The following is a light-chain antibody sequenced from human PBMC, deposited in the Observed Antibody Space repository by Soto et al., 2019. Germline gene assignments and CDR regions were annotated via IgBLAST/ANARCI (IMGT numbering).Light chain of an antibody. J-gene: IGLJ2*01. Sequence: QSVLTQPASVSGSPGQSITISCTGTSSDIGAYNFVSWYQQHPGKAPKLMLYDVNIRPSGVYNRFSGSKSGNTASLTISGLQTEGEADYYCNSWTTSTTMIFGGGTELTVL. CDR3: NSWTTSTTMI. V-gene: IGLV2-14*03. CDR2: DVN. CDR1: SSDIGAYNF.